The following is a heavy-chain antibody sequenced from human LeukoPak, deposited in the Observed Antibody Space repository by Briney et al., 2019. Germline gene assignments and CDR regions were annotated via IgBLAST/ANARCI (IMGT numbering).Heavy chain of an antibody. J-gene: IGHJ6*03. Sequence: SETLSLTCTVSGGSISSYYWSWIRQPAGKGLEWIGRIYTSGSTNYNPSLKSRVTMSVDTSKNQFSLKLSSVTAADTAVYYCAREKGVVVAATLDYYYYMDVWGKGTTVTVSS. D-gene: IGHD2-15*01. V-gene: IGHV4-4*07. CDR1: GGSISSYY. CDR2: IYTSGST. CDR3: AREKGVVVAATLDYYYYMDV.